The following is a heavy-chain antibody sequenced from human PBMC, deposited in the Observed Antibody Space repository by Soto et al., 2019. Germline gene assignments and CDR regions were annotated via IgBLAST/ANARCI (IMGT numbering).Heavy chain of an antibody. Sequence: QLQLQESGSGLVKPSQTLSLTCAVSGGSVSSGGYSWSWIRQPPGKGLEWIGYIYHSGSTYYNPSLKNRVTTSVDRSKNQLSLKLTSMIAMSTAVYSSARAADRWGQGTLVTVSS. CDR2: IYHSGST. J-gene: IGHJ5*02. CDR3: ARAADR. D-gene: IGHD6-25*01. V-gene: IGHV4-30-2*01. CDR1: GGSVSSGGYS.